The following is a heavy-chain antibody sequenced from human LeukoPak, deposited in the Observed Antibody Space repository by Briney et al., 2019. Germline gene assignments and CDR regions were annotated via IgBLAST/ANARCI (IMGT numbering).Heavy chain of an antibody. CDR1: GFTFSDYT. D-gene: IGHD1-26*01. J-gene: IGHJ4*02. CDR2: IWYDGSKK. CDR3: ATNSGSPGGY. Sequence: PGRSLRLSCAASGFTFSDYTIPWVRQAPGKGLEWVAVIWYDGSKKYYADSVKGRFTISRDNSENTLYLQMNSLRAEDTAMYYCATNSGSPGGYWGQGTLVTVSS. V-gene: IGHV3-33*01.